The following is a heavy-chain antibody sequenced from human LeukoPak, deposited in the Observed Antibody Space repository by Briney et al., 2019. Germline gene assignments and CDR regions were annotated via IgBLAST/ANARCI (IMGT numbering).Heavy chain of an antibody. J-gene: IGHJ4*02. Sequence: PGGSLRLSCAASGFXFSSYGIHWVRQAPGKGLEWVAVISYSGNNKYNADSVKGRFTVSRDNSKNTLYLQMSSLRAEDTAVYYCAKDSSRAAADYYFDYWGQGTLVTVSS. D-gene: IGHD6-13*01. CDR2: ISYSGNNK. CDR3: AKDSSRAAADYYFDY. V-gene: IGHV3-30*18. CDR1: GFXFSSYG.